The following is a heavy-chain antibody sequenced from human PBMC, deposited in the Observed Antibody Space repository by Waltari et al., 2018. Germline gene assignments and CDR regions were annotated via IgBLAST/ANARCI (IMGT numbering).Heavy chain of an antibody. V-gene: IGHV3-30*18. Sequence: QVQLVESGGGVVQPGRSLRLSCAASGFDFRSNGMHWVRAAPGKGLEWVASILNNGRNKYYGDTVKGRFTISRDNSNNTLNLQMNSLRSEDTAVYYCAKDLRSGGLPYYYYYGMDVWGQGTTVIVSS. D-gene: IGHD3-10*01. CDR1: GFDFRSNG. CDR2: ILNNGRNK. CDR3: AKDLRSGGLPYYYYYGMDV. J-gene: IGHJ6*02.